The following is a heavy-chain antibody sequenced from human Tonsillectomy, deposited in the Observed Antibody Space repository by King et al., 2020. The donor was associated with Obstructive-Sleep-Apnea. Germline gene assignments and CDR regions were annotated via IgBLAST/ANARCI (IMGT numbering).Heavy chain of an antibody. V-gene: IGHV3-30*04. CDR2: MSYVGSCV. D-gene: IGHD2-2*01. Sequence: VQRVESGGGVVQPGRSLRLSCVASGFTFSSYAINWVRQAPGKCLEWVAFMSYVGSCVCYDDSVKGRFTISRDKSEKTLYLQMNSLREEDTVFYYCAKGHDGSFYRAFDYWGQGTLVTVSS. J-gene: IGHJ4*01. CDR3: AKGHDGSFYRAFDY. CDR1: GFTFSSYA.